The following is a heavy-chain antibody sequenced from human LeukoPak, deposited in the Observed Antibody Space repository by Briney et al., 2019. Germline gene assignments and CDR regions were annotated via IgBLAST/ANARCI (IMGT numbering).Heavy chain of an antibody. CDR2: ISSSSSYI. D-gene: IGHD3-22*01. CDR3: ARGGYDSSGYYLHYFDY. Sequence: SCKASGGTFSSYSMNWVRQAPGKGLEWVSSISSSSSYIYYADSVKGRFTISRDNAKNSLYLQMNSLRAEDTAVYYCARGGYDSSGYYLHYFDYWGQGTLVTVSS. V-gene: IGHV3-21*01. J-gene: IGHJ4*02. CDR1: GGTFSSYS.